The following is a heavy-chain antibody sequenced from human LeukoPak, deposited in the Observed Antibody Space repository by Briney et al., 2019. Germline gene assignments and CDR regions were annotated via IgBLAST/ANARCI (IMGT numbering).Heavy chain of an antibody. J-gene: IGHJ3*02. CDR1: GFTFSSYG. Sequence: GGSLRLSCSASGFTFSSYGMHWVRQAPGKGLEWVAVIWYDGSNKYYADSVKGRFTISRDNSKNTLYLQMNSLRAEDTAVYYCARNQDYGVYNSVGAFDIWGQGTMVTVSS. D-gene: IGHD4-17*01. V-gene: IGHV3-33*08. CDR3: ARNQDYGVYNSVGAFDI. CDR2: IWYDGSNK.